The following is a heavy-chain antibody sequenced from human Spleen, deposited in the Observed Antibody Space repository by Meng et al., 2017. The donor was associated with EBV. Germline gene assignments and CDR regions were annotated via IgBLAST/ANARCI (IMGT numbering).Heavy chain of an antibody. V-gene: IGHV4-34*01. CDR1: GGSFSSYY. J-gene: IGHJ4*02. D-gene: IGHD1-26*01. CDR3: ARGPYYE. Sequence: QLQTGGAGLLKPSSTLSLTCAVSGGSFSSYYWSWIRQPPGKGLEWIGEINQSGSIYYNPSLMGRVTISGDTSRNQFSLKLISVTAADTAVYYCARGPYYEWGQGTLVTVSS. CDR2: INQSGSI.